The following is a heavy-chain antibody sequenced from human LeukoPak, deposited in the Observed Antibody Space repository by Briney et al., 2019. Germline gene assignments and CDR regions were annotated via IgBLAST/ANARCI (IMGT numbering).Heavy chain of an antibody. Sequence: SETLSLTCTVSGGSISSGGYSWSWIRQPPGRGLEWIGYIYHSGSTYYNPSLKSRVTISVDRSKNQFSLKLSSVTAADTAVFYCARVWGGSYFDYWGQGTLVTVSS. J-gene: IGHJ4*02. CDR1: GGSISSGGYS. V-gene: IGHV4-30-2*01. CDR2: IYHSGST. D-gene: IGHD1-26*01. CDR3: ARVWGGSYFDY.